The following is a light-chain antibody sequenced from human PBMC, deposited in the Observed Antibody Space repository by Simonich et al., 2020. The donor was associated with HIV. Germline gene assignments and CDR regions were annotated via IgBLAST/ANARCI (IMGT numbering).Light chain of an antibody. J-gene: IGKJ4*01. Sequence: EIVLTQSPGTLSLSPGERPTLPCRASQSVRSYLAWYQQKPGQAPRLLIYDASNRATGIPARFSGSGSGTDFTLTISSLEPEDFAVYYCQQRSNWLTFGGGTKVEIK. V-gene: IGKV3-11*01. CDR3: QQRSNWLT. CDR2: DAS. CDR1: QSVRSY.